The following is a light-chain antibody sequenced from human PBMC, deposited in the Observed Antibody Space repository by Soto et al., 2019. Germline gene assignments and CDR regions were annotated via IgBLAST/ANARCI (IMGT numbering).Light chain of an antibody. CDR2: AAS. V-gene: IGKV1-39*01. CDR3: QQSYSFPLT. CDR1: QCIRTY. Sequence: DIQMTQSPASLSASVGDRVTITCRASQCIRTYLNWFQQPPGKAPKLLIYAASTLQSGVPSRFSGNASGTDFTLTITSLHPEDFATYHCQQSYSFPLTFGQGTKVDIK. J-gene: IGKJ1*01.